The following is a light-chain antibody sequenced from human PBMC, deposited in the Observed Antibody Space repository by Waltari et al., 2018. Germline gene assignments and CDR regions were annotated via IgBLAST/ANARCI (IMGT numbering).Light chain of an antibody. CDR3: ALYMGSGIWV. Sequence: QPVLTQEPSFSVSPGGTVTLTCALSSASPSTSSYATWYQQTPGQAPRTLVYKANARSSGVPDRFSGSILGNTAALTITGAQADDESDYYCALYMGSGIWVFGGGTRLTVL. V-gene: IGLV8-61*01. J-gene: IGLJ3*02. CDR2: KAN. CDR1: SASPSTSSY.